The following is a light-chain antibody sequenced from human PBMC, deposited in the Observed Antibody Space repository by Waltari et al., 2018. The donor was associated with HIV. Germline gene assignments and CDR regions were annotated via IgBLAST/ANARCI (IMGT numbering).Light chain of an antibody. Sequence: QSALTQPASVSGSPGQSITISCTGSSGDVGSYNLVSWYQLLPGKVPKLLIYEVIKRPSGVSNRFSGSKSDTTASLTISGLQADDEADYYCSSYAGSHTLIFGGGTKLTVL. J-gene: IGLJ2*01. CDR2: EVI. CDR1: SGDVGSYNL. CDR3: SSYAGSHTLI. V-gene: IGLV2-23*02.